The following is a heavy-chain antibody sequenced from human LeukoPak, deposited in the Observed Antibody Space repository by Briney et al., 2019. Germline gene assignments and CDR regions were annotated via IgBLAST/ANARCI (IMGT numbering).Heavy chain of an antibody. Sequence: PGRSLRLACAASGFTFSWSGMHWVRQTPGKGLEWVASIWLDGNSENNADSVKGRFTISRDNSKSTLYLELKSLRAEDTAVYYCAKAGFTVTQIDYWGQGTLVTVSS. CDR2: IWLDGNSE. CDR3: AKAGFTVTQIDY. D-gene: IGHD3-22*01. J-gene: IGHJ4*02. CDR1: GFTFSWSG. V-gene: IGHV3-33*06.